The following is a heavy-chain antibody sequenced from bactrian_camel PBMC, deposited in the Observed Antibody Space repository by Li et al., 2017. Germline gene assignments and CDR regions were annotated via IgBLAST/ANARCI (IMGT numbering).Heavy chain of an antibody. CDR1: GFTFSSYY. Sequence: HVQLVESGGGLVQPGGSLRLSCAASGFTFSSYYMSWVRQAPGKGLEWVSSIYSDGRNTYYADSVKGRFTISRDNAKNTVYLQMNSLKPEDTALYSCHTNDFDCISGSWAGARGPRSPSP. V-gene: IGHV3-2*01. CDR3: HTNDFDCISGSWA. D-gene: IGHD4*01. CDR2: IYSDGRNT. J-gene: IGHJ4*01.